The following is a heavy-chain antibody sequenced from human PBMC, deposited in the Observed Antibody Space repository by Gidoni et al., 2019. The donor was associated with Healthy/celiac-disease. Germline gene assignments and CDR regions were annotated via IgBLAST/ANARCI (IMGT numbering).Heavy chain of an antibody. J-gene: IGHJ6*02. CDR3: ARVGSMVRGVIINRGMDV. CDR2: IYYSGRT. CDR1: GGSICSYY. D-gene: IGHD3-10*01. V-gene: IGHV4-59*01. Sequence: QVQLQESGPGLGKPSETLSLTCTVCGGSICSYYWSWSRQPPGKGLEWIGYIYYSGRTNYNPSLKSRVTISVDTSKNHFSLKLSSVTAADTAVYYCARVGSMVRGVIINRGMDVWGQGTTVTVSS.